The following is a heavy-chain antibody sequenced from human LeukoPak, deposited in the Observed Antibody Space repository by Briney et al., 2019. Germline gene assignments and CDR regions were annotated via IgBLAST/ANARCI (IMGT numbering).Heavy chain of an antibody. CDR3: ARDLLGYCSSTSCNEFDY. CDR1: GYTFTGYY. V-gene: IGHV1-2*02. CDR2: INPNSGGT. J-gene: IGHJ4*02. Sequence: GASVKVSCKASGYTFTGYYMHWVRQAPGQGLEWMGWINPNSGGTNYAQKFQGRVTMTRDTSISTAYMELSRLRSDGTAVYYCARDLLGYCSSTSCNEFDYWGQGTLVTVSS. D-gene: IGHD2-2*01.